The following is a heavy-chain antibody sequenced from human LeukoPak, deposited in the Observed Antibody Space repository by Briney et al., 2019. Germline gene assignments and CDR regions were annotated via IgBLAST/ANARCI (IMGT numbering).Heavy chain of an antibody. CDR2: INHSGST. D-gene: IGHD3-10*01. V-gene: IGHV4-4*02. CDR3: AREVRITMVRGVIMLRKEPLGWFDS. J-gene: IGHJ5*01. CDR1: GGSISSSNW. Sequence: SETLSLTCAVSGGSISSSNWWSWVRQPPGKGLEWIGEINHSGSTNYNPSLKSRVTISVDTSKNQFSLKLSSVTAADTAVYYCAREVRITMVRGVIMLRKEPLGWFDSWGQGTLVTVSS.